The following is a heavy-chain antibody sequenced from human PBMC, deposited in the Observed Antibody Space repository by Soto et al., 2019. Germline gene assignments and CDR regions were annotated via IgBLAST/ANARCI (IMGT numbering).Heavy chain of an antibody. Sequence: GGCLRLACSVSGFTFSDYYMSWIRQAPGKGLEWVSYISSSGSTIYYADSVKGRFTISRDNAKNSLYLQMNSLRAEDTAVYYCASGPDCTNGVCHDYYYYYGMDVWGQGTTVTVSS. J-gene: IGHJ6*02. CDR2: ISSSGSTI. CDR1: GFTFSDYY. D-gene: IGHD2-8*01. CDR3: ASGPDCTNGVCHDYYYYYGMDV. V-gene: IGHV3-11*01.